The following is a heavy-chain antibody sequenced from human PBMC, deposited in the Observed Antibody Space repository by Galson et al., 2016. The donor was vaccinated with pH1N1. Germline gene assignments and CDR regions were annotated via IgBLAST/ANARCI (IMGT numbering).Heavy chain of an antibody. J-gene: IGHJ4*02. Sequence: SVKVSCKAFGYTFTKYYLHWVQQAPGQGFEWMGVIDPSNGGTNYAQKFQGRVTMTTDTSTSTVYMELSSLRSEDTAIYYCASPMGHDYRALLTDYWGQGTLVTVSS. V-gene: IGHV1-46*01. CDR3: ASPMGHDYRALLTDY. D-gene: IGHD4-11*01. CDR2: IDPSNGGT. CDR1: GYTFTKYY.